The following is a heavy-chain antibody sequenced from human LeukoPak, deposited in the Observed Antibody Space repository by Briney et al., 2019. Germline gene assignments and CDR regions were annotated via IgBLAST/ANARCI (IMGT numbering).Heavy chain of an antibody. D-gene: IGHD6-13*01. CDR1: GYTFTSYG. Sequence: ASVKVSCKASGYTFTSYGISWVRQAPGQGLEWMGWISAYNGNTNYAQKLQGRVTMTTDTSTSTAYMELRSLRSDDTAVYYCARFRGAVTSSSWYGYWYFDLWGRGTLVTVSS. CDR2: ISAYNGNT. CDR3: ARFRGAVTSSSWYGYWYFDL. J-gene: IGHJ2*01. V-gene: IGHV1-18*01.